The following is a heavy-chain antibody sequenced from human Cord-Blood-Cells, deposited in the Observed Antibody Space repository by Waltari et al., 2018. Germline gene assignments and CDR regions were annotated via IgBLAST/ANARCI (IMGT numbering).Heavy chain of an antibody. D-gene: IGHD3-10*01. J-gene: IGHJ5*02. Sequence: QVQLVQSGAEVKKPGSSVKVSCKASGGTFSSYAISWVSQAPGQGLEWMGGSIPILGTANDAQEVQGRVTSTADKSTSTAYMERSSLRSEDTAVYYCARDFARGESWFDPWGQGTLVTVSS. CDR3: ARDFARGESWFDP. CDR1: GGTFSSYA. CDR2: SIPILGTA. V-gene: IGHV1-69*06.